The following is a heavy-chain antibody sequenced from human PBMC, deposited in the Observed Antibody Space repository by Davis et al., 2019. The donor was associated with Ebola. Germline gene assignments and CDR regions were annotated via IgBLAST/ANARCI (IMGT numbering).Heavy chain of an antibody. V-gene: IGHV4-61*01. D-gene: IGHD3-10*01. J-gene: IGHJ6*02. CDR2: IYYSGST. CDR3: ARHPFYGSGSYRYYYYGMDV. CDR1: GGSISSGSYY. Sequence: SETLSLTCTVSGGSISSGSYYWSWIRQPPGKGLEWIGYIYYSGSTNYNPSLKSRVTISVDTSKNQFSLKLSSVTAADTAVYYCARHPFYGSGSYRYYYYGMDVWGQGTTVTVSS.